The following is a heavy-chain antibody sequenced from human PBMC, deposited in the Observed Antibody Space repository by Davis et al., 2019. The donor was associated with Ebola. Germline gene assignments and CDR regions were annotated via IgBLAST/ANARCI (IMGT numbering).Heavy chain of an antibody. CDR3: ARGGFKRFRSLNWFDP. CDR1: GGSISSYY. Sequence: GSLRLSCTVSGGSISSYYWNWIRQPPGKGLEWIGYIYYSGSTNYNPSLKSRVTISVDTSKNQFSLKLSSVTAADTAVYYCARGGFKRFRSLNWFDPWGQGTLVTVSS. D-gene: IGHD3-3*01. J-gene: IGHJ5*02. CDR2: IYYSGST. V-gene: IGHV4-59*01.